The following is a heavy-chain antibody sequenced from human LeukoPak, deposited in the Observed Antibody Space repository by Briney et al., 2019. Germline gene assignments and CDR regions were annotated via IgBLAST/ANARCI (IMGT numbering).Heavy chain of an antibody. CDR2: IRYDGSNK. J-gene: IGHJ4*02. CDR1: GFTFSSYV. V-gene: IGHV3-30*02. CDR3: AKATGNGWRTTGPSGRFVY. Sequence: PGRSLRLSCAASGFTFSSYVMRWVRQAPGKGLEWVAFIRYDGSNKYYADSVKGRFTISRDNSKNTLYLQMNSLRAEDTAVYYCAKATGNGWRTTGPSGRFVYWGQGTLVTVSS. D-gene: IGHD1-1*01.